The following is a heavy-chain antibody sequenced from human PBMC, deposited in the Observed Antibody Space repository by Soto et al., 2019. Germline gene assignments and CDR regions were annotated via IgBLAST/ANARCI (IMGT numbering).Heavy chain of an antibody. CDR2: VYYSGTT. J-gene: IGHJ4*02. V-gene: IGHV4-30-4*01. CDR3: VTVNLVGAAYYFDY. CDR1: GGSIRNGDYY. Sequence: PSETLSLTCTVSGGSIRNGDYYWGWIRQPPGKGLEWIGYVYYSGTTYSHPSLNSRVSISVDTSENQFSLRLTSVTAADTAVYYCVTVNLVGAAYYFDYWGPGTLVTVPQ. D-gene: IGHD1-26*01.